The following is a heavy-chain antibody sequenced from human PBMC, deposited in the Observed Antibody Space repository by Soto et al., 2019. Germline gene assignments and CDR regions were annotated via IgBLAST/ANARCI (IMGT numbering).Heavy chain of an antibody. D-gene: IGHD3-10*01. J-gene: IGHJ6*02. CDR2: INPNSGGT. V-gene: IGHV1-2*02. CDR1: GYTFTGYY. CDR3: ARDPRVTMVRGVPLGMDV. Sequence: VASVKVSCKASGYTFTGYYMHWVRQAPGQGLEWMGWINPNSGGTNYAQKFQGRVTMTRDTSISTAYMELSRLRSDDTAVYYCARDPRVTMVRGVPLGMDVWGQGTTVTVSS.